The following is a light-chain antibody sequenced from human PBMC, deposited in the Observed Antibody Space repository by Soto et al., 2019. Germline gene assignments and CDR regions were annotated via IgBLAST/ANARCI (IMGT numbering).Light chain of an antibody. CDR2: GNS. CDR1: SSNIGAGYD. CDR3: HSYDSSLTALVI. Sequence: QAVVTQPPSVSGAPGQGVTISCTGSSSNIGAGYDVHWYQQLPGTAPKLLIYGNSNRPSGVPDRFSGSKSGTSASLAITGLQAEDEALYYCHSYDSSLTALVIFGGGTKLTV. J-gene: IGLJ2*01. V-gene: IGLV1-40*01.